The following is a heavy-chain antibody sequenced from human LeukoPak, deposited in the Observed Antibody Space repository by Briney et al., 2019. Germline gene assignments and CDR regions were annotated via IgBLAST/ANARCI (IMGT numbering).Heavy chain of an antibody. CDR2: IYYSGST. CDR3: ARDRWYYDSSGPADAFDI. J-gene: IGHJ3*02. Sequence: PSETLSLTCTVSGGSISSYYWSWVRQPPGKGLEWIGYIYYSGSTNYNPSLKSRVTISVDTSKNQFSLKLSSVTAEDTAVYYCARDRWYYDSSGPADAFDIWGQGTMVTVSS. V-gene: IGHV4-59*12. D-gene: IGHD3-22*01. CDR1: GGSISSYY.